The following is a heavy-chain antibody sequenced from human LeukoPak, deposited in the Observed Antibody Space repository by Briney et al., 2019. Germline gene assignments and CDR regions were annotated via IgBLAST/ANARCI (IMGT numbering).Heavy chain of an antibody. D-gene: IGHD2-21*02. V-gene: IGHV4-4*09. CDR2: IYTSGST. J-gene: IGHJ4*02. CDR1: GGSIRNYY. CDR3: ARTVVVTAIHFFDY. Sequence: SETLSLTCTVSGGSIRNYYWSWIRQPPGKGLEWIGYIYTSGSTNYNPSLESRVTISVDTSKNHFSLKLSSVTAADTAVSYCARTVVVTAIHFFDYWGQGTLVTVSS.